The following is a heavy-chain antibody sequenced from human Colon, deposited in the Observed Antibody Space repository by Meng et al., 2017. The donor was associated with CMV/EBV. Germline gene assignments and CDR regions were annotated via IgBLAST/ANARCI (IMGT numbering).Heavy chain of an antibody. CDR2: VSTYNDNR. V-gene: IGHV1-18*01. J-gene: IGHJ5*02. CDR1: GYKFISYG. CDR3: ARALMGSRFDP. Sequence: GESLKVSCKASGYKFISYGIGWVRQAPGQGLEWLGWVSTYNDNRRYSQKLQGRLKMTTDTSTNTAYLELSSLTSDDTAVYYCARALMGSRFDPWGQGTLVTVSS. D-gene: IGHD3-10*01.